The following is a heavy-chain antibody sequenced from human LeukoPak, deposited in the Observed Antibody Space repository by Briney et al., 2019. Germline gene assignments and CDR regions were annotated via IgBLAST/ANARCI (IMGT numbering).Heavy chain of an antibody. CDR2: ISAYNGNT. CDR3: ARDRCSSTSCHMNWFDP. Sequence: GASVKVSCKASGYTFTSYGISWVRQAPGQGLEWMGWISAYNGNTNYAQKLQGRVTMTTDTSTSTAYMELRSLRSDDTAVYYCARDRCSSTSCHMNWFDPWGQGTLVTVSS. J-gene: IGHJ5*02. CDR1: GYTFTSYG. V-gene: IGHV1-18*01. D-gene: IGHD2-2*01.